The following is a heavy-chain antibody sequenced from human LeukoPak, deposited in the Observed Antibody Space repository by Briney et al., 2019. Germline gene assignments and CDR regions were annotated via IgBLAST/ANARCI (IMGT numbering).Heavy chain of an antibody. CDR3: ARDLPGGNSGY. J-gene: IGHJ4*02. D-gene: IGHD4-23*01. Sequence: GGSLRLSGAASGFTFSSYSMNWVRQAPGKGLEWVSSISSSSSYIYYADSVKGRFTISRDNAKNSLYLQMNSLRAEDTAVYYCARDLPGGNSGYWGQGTLVTVSS. V-gene: IGHV3-21*01. CDR2: ISSSSSYI. CDR1: GFTFSSYS.